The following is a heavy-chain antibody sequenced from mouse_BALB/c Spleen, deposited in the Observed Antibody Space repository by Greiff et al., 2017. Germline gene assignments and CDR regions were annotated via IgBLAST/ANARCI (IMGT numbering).Heavy chain of an antibody. CDR1: GFSLTSYG. CDR3: ARDRDYGSSYGGFAY. CDR2: IWAGGST. J-gene: IGHJ3*01. Sequence: VQVVESGPGLVAPSQSLSITCTVSGFSLTSYGVHWVRQPPGKGLEWLGVIWAGGSTNYNSALMSRLSISKDNSKSQVFLKMNSLQTDDTAMYYCARDRDYGSSYGGFAYWGQGTLVTVSA. D-gene: IGHD1-1*01. V-gene: IGHV2-9*02.